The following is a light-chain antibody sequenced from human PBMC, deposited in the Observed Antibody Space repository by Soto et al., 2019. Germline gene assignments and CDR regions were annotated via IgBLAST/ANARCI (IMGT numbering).Light chain of an antibody. Sequence: DIVMAQIPVCLPVTPGEPASISCKSSQSLLHSHGYNYMDWYLQKPGQSPQLLIYFGSYRASGVPDRFSGSGSGTNFTLRISRVETDDFGIYYCMQALQVPITFGQGTRLEIK. CDR3: MQALQVPIT. V-gene: IGKV2-28*01. CDR2: FGS. CDR1: QSLLHSHGYNY. J-gene: IGKJ5*01.